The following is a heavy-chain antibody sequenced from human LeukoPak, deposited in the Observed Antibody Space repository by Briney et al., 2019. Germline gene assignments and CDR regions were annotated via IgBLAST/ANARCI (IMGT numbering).Heavy chain of an antibody. CDR3: ARYCSSTSCWAYGMDV. Sequence: ASVKVSCKASGYTFTGYYMHWVRQAPGQGLEWMGWINPNSGGTNYAQKFQGWVTMTRDTSISTAYMELSRLRSDGTAVYYCARYCSSTSCWAYGMDVWGQGTTVTVSS. J-gene: IGHJ6*02. CDR2: INPNSGGT. V-gene: IGHV1-2*04. D-gene: IGHD2-2*01. CDR1: GYTFTGYY.